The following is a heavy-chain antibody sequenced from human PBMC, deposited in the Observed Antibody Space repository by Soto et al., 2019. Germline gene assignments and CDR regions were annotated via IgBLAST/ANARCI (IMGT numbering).Heavy chain of an antibody. Sequence: QLQLQESGPGLVKPSETLSLTCTVSGGSISSSSYYWGWIRQPPGKGLEWIGSIYYSGSTYYNPSLKSRVTISVDTSKNQFSLKLSSVTAADTAVYYCARPLQSSGYYYVSWFDPWGQGTLVTVSS. CDR2: IYYSGST. CDR1: GGSISSSSYY. CDR3: ARPLQSSGYYYVSWFDP. J-gene: IGHJ5*02. V-gene: IGHV4-39*01. D-gene: IGHD3-22*01.